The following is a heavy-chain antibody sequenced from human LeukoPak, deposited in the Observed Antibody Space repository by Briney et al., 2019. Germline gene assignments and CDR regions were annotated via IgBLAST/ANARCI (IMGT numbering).Heavy chain of an antibody. CDR2: ISSSSSTI. Sequence: GRSLRLSCAASGFTFSSYGMHWVRQAPGKGLEWVSYISSSSSTIYYADSVKGRFTISRDNAKNSLYLQMNSLRAEDTAVYYCARDAPMYYYGSGSYFFYWGQGTLVTVSS. D-gene: IGHD3-10*01. V-gene: IGHV3-48*01. J-gene: IGHJ4*02. CDR1: GFTFSSYG. CDR3: ARDAPMYYYGSGSYFFY.